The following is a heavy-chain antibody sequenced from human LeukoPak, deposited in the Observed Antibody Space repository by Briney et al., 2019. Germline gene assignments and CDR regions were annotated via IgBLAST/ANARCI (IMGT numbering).Heavy chain of an antibody. CDR1: GITLSNYG. CDR2: ISGSGGSK. CDR3: AKRGVVIRVILVGFHKEAYYFDS. J-gene: IGHJ4*02. Sequence: GGSLRLSCAVSGITLSNYGMSWVRQAPGKGLEWVAGISGSGGSKNYADSVKGRFTISRDNPKNTLFLQMNSLRAEDTAVYFCAKRGVVIRVILVGFHKEAYYFDSWDQGALVTVSS. D-gene: IGHD3-22*01. V-gene: IGHV3-23*01.